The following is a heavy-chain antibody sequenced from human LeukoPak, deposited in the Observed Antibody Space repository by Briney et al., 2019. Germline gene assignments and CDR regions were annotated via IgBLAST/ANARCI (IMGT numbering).Heavy chain of an antibody. Sequence: SVKVSCKASGGTFISYAISWVRQAPGQGLEWMGGIIPIFGTANYAQKFQGRVTITADESTSTAYMELSSLRSEDTAVYYCALRGVPAAIDYWGQGTLVTVSS. CDR2: IIPIFGTA. J-gene: IGHJ4*02. V-gene: IGHV1-69*13. CDR1: GGTFISYA. CDR3: ALRGVPAAIDY. D-gene: IGHD2-2*01.